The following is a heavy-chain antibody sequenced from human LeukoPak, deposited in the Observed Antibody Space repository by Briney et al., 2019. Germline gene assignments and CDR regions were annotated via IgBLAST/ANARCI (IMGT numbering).Heavy chain of an antibody. D-gene: IGHD4-11*01. CDR3: ARATVTLIDY. J-gene: IGHJ4*02. Sequence: TSQTLSLTCTVSGGSISSGSYYWSWIRQPAGKGLEWIGRIHTSGSTNYNPSLKSRVTISVDTSKNQFSLKLSSVTAADTAVYYCARATVTLIDYWGQGTLVTVSS. CDR1: GGSISSGSYY. CDR2: IHTSGST. V-gene: IGHV4-61*02.